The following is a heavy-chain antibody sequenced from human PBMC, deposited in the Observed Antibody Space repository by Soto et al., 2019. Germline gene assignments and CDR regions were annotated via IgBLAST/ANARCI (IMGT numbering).Heavy chain of an antibody. V-gene: IGHV4-39*01. CDR1: GGSISSSSYY. CDR2: IYYSGST. Sequence: SETLSLTCTVSGGSISSSSYYWGWIRQPPGKGLEWIGSIYYSGSTYYNPSLKSRVTISVDTSKNQFSLKLSSVTAADTAVYYCARLRKKNWGFFDYWGQGTLVTVSS. J-gene: IGHJ4*02. D-gene: IGHD7-27*01. CDR3: ARLRKKNWGFFDY.